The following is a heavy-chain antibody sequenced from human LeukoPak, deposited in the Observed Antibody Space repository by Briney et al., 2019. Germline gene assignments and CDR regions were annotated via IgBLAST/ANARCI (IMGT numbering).Heavy chain of an antibody. CDR3: ARDSYSSGWDAFDI. V-gene: IGHV3-7*01. CDR1: GFTFSSYW. CDR2: IQQDGREK. J-gene: IGHJ3*02. D-gene: IGHD6-19*01. Sequence: GGSLRLSCAASGFTFSSYWMTWVRQAPGKGLEWVANIQQDGREKYYVDSVKGRFTISRDNAKNSLYLQMSSLRAEDTAVYYCARDSYSSGWDAFDIWGQGTMVTVSS.